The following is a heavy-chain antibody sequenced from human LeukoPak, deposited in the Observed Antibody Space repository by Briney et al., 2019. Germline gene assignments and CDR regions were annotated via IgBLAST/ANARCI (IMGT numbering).Heavy chain of an antibody. V-gene: IGHV4-59*08. CDR2: IYYSGST. CDR3: ARLSYSSGWYGP. D-gene: IGHD6-19*01. CDR1: GGSISSYY. J-gene: IGHJ5*02. Sequence: SETLSLTCTVSGGSISSYYWSWIRQPPGKGLEWIGYIYYSGSTNYNPSLKSRVTISVDTSKNQFSLKLSSVTAADTAAYYCARLSYSSGWYGPWGQGTLVTVSS.